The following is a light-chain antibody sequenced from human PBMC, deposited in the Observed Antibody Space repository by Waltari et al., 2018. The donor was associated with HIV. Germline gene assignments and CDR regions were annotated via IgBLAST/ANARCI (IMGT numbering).Light chain of an antibody. CDR1: QSVNAD. V-gene: IGKV3-15*01. CDR3: QQYKNWPWT. Sequence: EVVMTQSPATLSVSPGERATLSCRASQSVNADLAWYQQKPGQAPRLLIYSASTRVTGIPARLSGSGSGTEFTLTISGLQSEDFAVYHCQQYKNWPWTFGRGTKVEIK. J-gene: IGKJ1*01. CDR2: SAS.